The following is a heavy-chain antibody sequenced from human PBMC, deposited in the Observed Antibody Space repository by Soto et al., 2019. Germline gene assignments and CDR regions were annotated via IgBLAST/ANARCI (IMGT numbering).Heavy chain of an antibody. CDR3: ATALGCRSTSCTLDY. Sequence: QVQLVQSGAEVKKPGSSVKVSCKASGGTFGSYAFSWVRQAPGQGLEWMGGIIPVSGAAHYAQKFQGRDTITADESTSTAYMELSSLSSQDTAVYYCATALGCRSTSCTLDYWGQGTRVTVSS. CDR1: GGTFGSYA. V-gene: IGHV1-69*01. J-gene: IGHJ4*02. CDR2: IIPVSGAA. D-gene: IGHD2-2*01.